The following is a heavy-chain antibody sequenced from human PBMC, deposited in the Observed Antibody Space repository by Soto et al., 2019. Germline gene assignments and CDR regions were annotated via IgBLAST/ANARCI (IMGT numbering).Heavy chain of an antibody. J-gene: IGHJ4*02. CDR3: AKDPSKSEDYGDYVGYFDY. V-gene: IGHV3-23*01. CDR2: ISGSGGST. CDR1: GFTFSSYA. Sequence: PGGSLRLSCAASGFTFSSYAMSWVRQAPGKGLEWVSAISGSGGSTYYADSVKGRFTISRDNSKNTLYLQMNSLRAEDTAVYYCAKDPSKSEDYGDYVGYFDYWGQGTLVTVSS. D-gene: IGHD4-17*01.